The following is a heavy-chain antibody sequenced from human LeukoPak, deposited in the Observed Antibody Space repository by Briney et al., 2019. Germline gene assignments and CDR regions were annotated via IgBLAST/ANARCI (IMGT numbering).Heavy chain of an antibody. CDR3: ARGWGFYSNYDATNWFDP. J-gene: IGHJ5*02. CDR2: IYTSGST. Sequence: SQTLSLTXTVSGGSISSGSYYWSWIRQPAGKGLEWIGRIYTSGSTNYNPSLKSRVTISVDTSKNQFSLKLSSVTAADTAVYYCARGWGFYSNYDATNWFDPWGQGTLVTVSS. CDR1: GGSISSGSYY. V-gene: IGHV4-61*02. D-gene: IGHD4-11*01.